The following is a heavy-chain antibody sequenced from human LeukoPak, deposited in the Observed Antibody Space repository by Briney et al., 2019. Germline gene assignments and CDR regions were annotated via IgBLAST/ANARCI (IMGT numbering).Heavy chain of an antibody. Sequence: GGSLRLSCVASGFTFGKYWMSWVRQAPGKGLEWVAVIRYDGNNKYYADSVKGRFTISRDNSKNTLYLQMNSLRAEDTAVYYCARDGGYSYGRYYFDYWGQGTLVTVSS. CDR3: ARDGGYSYGRYYFDY. D-gene: IGHD5-18*01. J-gene: IGHJ4*02. V-gene: IGHV3-33*07. CDR1: GFTFGKYW. CDR2: IRYDGNNK.